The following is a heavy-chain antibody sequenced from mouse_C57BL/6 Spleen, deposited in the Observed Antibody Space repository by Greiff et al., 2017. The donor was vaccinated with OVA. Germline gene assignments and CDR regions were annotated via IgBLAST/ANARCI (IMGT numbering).Heavy chain of an antibody. V-gene: IGHV5-6*02. CDR3: ASRDLGY. J-gene: IGHJ2*01. CDR1: GFTFSSYG. CDR2: ISSGGSYT. Sequence: EVKVVESGGDLVKPGGSLKLSCAASGFTFSSYGMSWVRQTPDKRLEWVATISSGGSYTYYPDSVKGRFTISRDNTKNTLYLQMSSLKSDDTAMYYGASRDLGYWGQGTTLTVSS.